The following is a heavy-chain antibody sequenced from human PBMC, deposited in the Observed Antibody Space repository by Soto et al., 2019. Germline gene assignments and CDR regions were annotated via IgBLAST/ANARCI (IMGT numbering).Heavy chain of an antibody. CDR3: ARDVLYSTSRIDS. CDR2: VFYSGST. J-gene: IGHJ4*02. Sequence: SETLSLTCTVSGGSIDTYYWSWIRQPPGKGLEWVGYVFYSGSTNYNPSLESRVTVSVDTSKNQFSLRLRSVTAADTAVYYCARDVLYSTSRIDSWGRGTLVTVSS. V-gene: IGHV4-59*12. D-gene: IGHD6-6*01. CDR1: GGSIDTYY.